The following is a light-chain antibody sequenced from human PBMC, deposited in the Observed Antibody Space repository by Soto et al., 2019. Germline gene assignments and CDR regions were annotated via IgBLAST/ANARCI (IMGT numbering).Light chain of an antibody. J-gene: IGKJ4*01. CDR3: QQRSNSPLT. V-gene: IGKV3-11*01. CDR1: QSFSSY. Sequence: EIVLTQSPATLSLSPGERATLSCRASQSFSSYLAWYQQKPGQAPRLLIYDASNRTTGIPAWFSGSVSGTDFMLAISSPEPEDFAVYYCQQRSNSPLTFEGGTKVEIK. CDR2: DAS.